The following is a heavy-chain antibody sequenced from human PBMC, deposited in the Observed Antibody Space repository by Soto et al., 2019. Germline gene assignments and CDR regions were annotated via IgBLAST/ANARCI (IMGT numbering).Heavy chain of an antibody. Sequence: PGGSLRLSCAASGFTFSSYSMNWVRQAPGKGLEWVSYISSSSSTIYYADSVKGRFTISRDNAKNSLYLQMNSLRDEDTAVYYCAREYIVVVPAAYYYYGMDVWGQGTTVTVSS. V-gene: IGHV3-48*02. CDR3: AREYIVVVPAAYYYYGMDV. J-gene: IGHJ6*02. CDR2: ISSSSSTI. CDR1: GFTFSSYS. D-gene: IGHD2-2*01.